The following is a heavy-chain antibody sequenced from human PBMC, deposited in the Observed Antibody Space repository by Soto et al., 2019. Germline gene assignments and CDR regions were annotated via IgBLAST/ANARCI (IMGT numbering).Heavy chain of an antibody. CDR2: ISYDGSNK. D-gene: IGHD1-26*01. CDR3: ASAHSLVGAAPGDY. V-gene: IGHV3-30-3*01. Sequence: GGSLRLSCAASGFTFSSYAMHWVRQAPGKGLEWVAVISYDGSNKYYADSVKGRFTISRDNSKNTLYLQMNSLRAEDTAVYYCASAHSLVGAAPGDYWGQGTLVTVSS. J-gene: IGHJ4*02. CDR1: GFTFSSYA.